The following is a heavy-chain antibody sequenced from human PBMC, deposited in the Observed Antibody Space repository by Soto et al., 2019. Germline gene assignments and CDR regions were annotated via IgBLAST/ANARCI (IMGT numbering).Heavy chain of an antibody. D-gene: IGHD4-17*01. CDR2: IHYSGRT. CDR3: ASRRASVTTGFDY. V-gene: IGHV4-39*01. Sequence: QLQLQESGPGLVKPSETLSLTCTVSGGSISRSDYYWAWIRQPPGNGLECIGSIHYSGRTYYNPSLKSGVNISVQPSKNRFSLKLTSVTAADTAVYSWASRRASVTTGFDYWGQGTLVTVSS. J-gene: IGHJ4*02. CDR1: GGSISRSDYY.